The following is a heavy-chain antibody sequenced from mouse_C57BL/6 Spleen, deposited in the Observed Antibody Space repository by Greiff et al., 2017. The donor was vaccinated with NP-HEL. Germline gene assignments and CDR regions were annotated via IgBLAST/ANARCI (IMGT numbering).Heavy chain of an antibody. CDR2: IDPETGGT. J-gene: IGHJ4*01. D-gene: IGHD2-5*01. V-gene: IGHV1-15*01. CDR3: TRKGDYSNPYAMDY. Sequence: QVQLQQSGAQLVRPGASVTLSCKASGYTFTDYEMHWVKQTPVHGLEWIGAIDPETGGTAYNQKFKGKAILTADKSSSTAYMELRSLTSEDSAVYYCTRKGDYSNPYAMDYWGQGTSVTVSS. CDR1: GYTFTDYE.